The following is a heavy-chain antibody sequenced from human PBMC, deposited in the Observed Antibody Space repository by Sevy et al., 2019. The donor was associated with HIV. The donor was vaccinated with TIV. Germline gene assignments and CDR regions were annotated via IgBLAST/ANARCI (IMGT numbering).Heavy chain of an antibody. CDR3: ARVYSGYYNS. V-gene: IGHV3-21*01. Sequence: GALRPSCAALGFPLSWYTIKWVRQAPGKGREWVSSISCSSNYIYYSNTVKGRFTISRDNAKNSLYLQMNSLRAEDTAVYYCARVYSGYYNSWGQGTLVTVSS. CDR2: ISCSSNYI. CDR1: GFPLSWYT. D-gene: IGHD1-26*01. J-gene: IGHJ4*02.